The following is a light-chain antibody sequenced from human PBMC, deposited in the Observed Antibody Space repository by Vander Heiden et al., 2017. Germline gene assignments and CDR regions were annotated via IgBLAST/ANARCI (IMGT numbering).Light chain of an antibody. CDR3: MQGTHLYT. Sequence: VVMTQSPLSLPVTLGQPASISCRSSQSLVYSDGNTYLNWFQQRPGQSPRRLIYKVSNRDSGVPDRFSGSGSGTDFTLKISRVEAEDVGVYYCMQGTHLYTFGQGTKLEI. J-gene: IGKJ2*01. CDR2: KVS. V-gene: IGKV2-30*01. CDR1: QSLVYSDGNTY.